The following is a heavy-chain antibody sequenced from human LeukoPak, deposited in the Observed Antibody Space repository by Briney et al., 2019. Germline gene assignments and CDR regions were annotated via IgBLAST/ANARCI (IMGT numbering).Heavy chain of an antibody. CDR3: AREDASAFDI. CDR1: GYTFTSYG. CDR2: INPSGGST. Sequence: ASVKVSCKASGYTFTSYGISWVRQAPGQGLEWMGIINPSGGSTSYAQKFQGRVTMTRDTSTSTVYMELSSLRSEDTAVYYCAREDASAFDIWGQGTMVTVSS. J-gene: IGHJ3*02. V-gene: IGHV1-46*01.